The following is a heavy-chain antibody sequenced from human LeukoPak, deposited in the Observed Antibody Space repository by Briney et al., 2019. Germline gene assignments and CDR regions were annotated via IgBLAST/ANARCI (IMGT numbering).Heavy chain of an antibody. CDR1: GFAFNSYA. CDR3: AKAITLTTRRAFHI. Sequence: AGSLRLSCAASGFAFNSYAMSWVRQAPGKGLDWVSSISDGGGITYYADSVKGRFTISRDNSRNTVYLQMNSLRAEDTALYYCAKAITLTTRRAFHIWGQGTMVTVSS. V-gene: IGHV3-23*01. D-gene: IGHD1-20*01. CDR2: ISDGGGIT. J-gene: IGHJ3*02.